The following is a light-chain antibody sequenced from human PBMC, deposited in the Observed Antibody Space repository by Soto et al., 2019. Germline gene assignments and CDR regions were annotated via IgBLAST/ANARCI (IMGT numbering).Light chain of an antibody. CDR2: GAS. V-gene: IGKV3-20*01. Sequence: EIVLTQSPGTLSLSPGERATLSCRASQSVSSSYLAWYQHKPGQAPRLLIYGASSRATGIPDRFSGSGSGKDFTLTISRLEPDDFAVYYCQQYGSSPHTCGQGTKLEI. J-gene: IGKJ2*01. CDR3: QQYGSSPHT. CDR1: QSVSSSY.